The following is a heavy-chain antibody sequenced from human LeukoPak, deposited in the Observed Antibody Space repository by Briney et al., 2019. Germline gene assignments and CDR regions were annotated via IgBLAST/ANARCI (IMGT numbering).Heavy chain of an antibody. D-gene: IGHD3-10*01. Sequence: SGTTLVNPTQTLTLTCTFSGFSLSTSGVGVGWIRQPPGKALEWLALIYWDDDKRYSPSLKSRLTITKDTSKNQVVLTMTNMDPVYTATYYCAHRPGFGNLLDYWGQGTLVTVSS. CDR1: GFSLSTSGVG. J-gene: IGHJ4*02. CDR3: AHRPGFGNLLDY. CDR2: IYWDDDK. V-gene: IGHV2-5*02.